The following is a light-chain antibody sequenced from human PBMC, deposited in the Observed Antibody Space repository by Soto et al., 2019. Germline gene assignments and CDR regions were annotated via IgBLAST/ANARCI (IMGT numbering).Light chain of an antibody. J-gene: IGLJ2*01. CDR2: GNK. CDR3: QSYDSSLSGSV. V-gene: IGLV1-40*01. CDR1: SSNIGAGYD. Sequence: SVLTQPPSVSGAPGQRVIISCTGSSSNIGAGYDVHWYQQLPGTAPKLLIYGNKNRPSGVPDRISGSTSATSASLAITGLQAEDEGDYYCQSYDSSLSGSVFGGGTKLTVL.